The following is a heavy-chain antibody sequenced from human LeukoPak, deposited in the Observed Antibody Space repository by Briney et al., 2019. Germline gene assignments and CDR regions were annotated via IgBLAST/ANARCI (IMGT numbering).Heavy chain of an antibody. V-gene: IGHV3-23*01. J-gene: IGHJ4*02. CDR2: ISPSGDST. Sequence: PGGSLRLSCAASGFTFSRHSMSWVRQPPGEGLECVAAISPSGDSTTYRDSVKGQFTISRDNSRNRLYLQMNTLTVEDTAIYYSARRLLTGGVTDFFDFWGQGALVTVSS. D-gene: IGHD2-21*02. CDR3: ARRLLTGGVTDFFDF. CDR1: GFTFSRHS.